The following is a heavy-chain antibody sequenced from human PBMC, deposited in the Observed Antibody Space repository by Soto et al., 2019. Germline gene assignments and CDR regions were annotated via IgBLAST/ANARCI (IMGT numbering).Heavy chain of an antibody. Sequence: SETLSLTCAVYGGSFNVYYWSWIRQLPGKGLEWIGEVNHSGSASYSPSLKRRATISVETSKNQFSLKLSSVTAADTAVYYCGRKRRGTYSISPFDHWGQGTLLTVSS. D-gene: IGHD6-6*01. CDR2: VNHSGSA. CDR3: GRKRRGTYSISPFDH. V-gene: IGHV4-34*01. J-gene: IGHJ4*02. CDR1: GGSFNVYY.